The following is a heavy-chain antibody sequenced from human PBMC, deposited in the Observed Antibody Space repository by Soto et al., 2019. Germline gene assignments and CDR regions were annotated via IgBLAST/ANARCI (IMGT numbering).Heavy chain of an antibody. CDR2: ISYDGSNK. D-gene: IGHD6-19*01. Sequence: GGSLRLSCAASGFTFSSYVMHWVRQAPGKGLEWVAVISYDGSNKYYADSVKGRFTISRDHSKNTLYLQMNSLRAEDTAVYYCARAHSSGWYGIDYWGQGT. CDR3: ARAHSSGWYGIDY. J-gene: IGHJ4*02. CDR1: GFTFSSYV. V-gene: IGHV3-30-3*01.